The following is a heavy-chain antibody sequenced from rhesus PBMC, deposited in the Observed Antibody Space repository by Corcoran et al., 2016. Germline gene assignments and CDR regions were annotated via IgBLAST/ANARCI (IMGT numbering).Heavy chain of an antibody. CDR1: GGSISSSNW. J-gene: IGHJ4*01. D-gene: IGHD4-29*01. V-gene: IGHV4-57*01. CDR3: ASRVAAPLDY. CDR2: ISGSGGST. Sequence: QLQLQESGPGLVKPSETLSLTCAVSGGSISSSNWWSWIRQPPVKGLEWIGRISGSGGSTSYNPSLKSRVTISTDTSKNQFSLKLSSVTAADTAVYYCASRVAAPLDYWGQGVLVTVSS.